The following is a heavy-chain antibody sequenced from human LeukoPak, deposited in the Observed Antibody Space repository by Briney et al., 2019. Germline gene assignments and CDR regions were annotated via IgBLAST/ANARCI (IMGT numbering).Heavy chain of an antibody. J-gene: IGHJ4*02. CDR2: IWHDGSSK. D-gene: IGHD7-27*01. Sequence: PGGSLRLSCAASGFSFSSYGIHWVRQAPGKGLEWVAVIWHDGSSKYYADSVKGRFTISGDNSKNTLYLQMSSLRDDDTAVYYCVREGPGDRRQFDYWGQGTLVTVSA. CDR3: VREGPGDRRQFDY. V-gene: IGHV3-33*01. CDR1: GFSFSSYG.